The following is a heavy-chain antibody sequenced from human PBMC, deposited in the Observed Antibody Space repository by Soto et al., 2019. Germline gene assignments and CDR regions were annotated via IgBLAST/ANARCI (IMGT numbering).Heavy chain of an antibody. Sequence: SETLSLTCAVSGGSISSGGYSWSWIRQPPGKGLEWIGYIYHSGSTYYNPSLKSRVTISVDRSKNQFSLKLSSVTAADTAVYYCARAFPYYDSSGYYAPAFDIWGQGTMVTVSS. V-gene: IGHV4-30-2*01. CDR1: GGSISSGGYS. CDR3: ARAFPYYDSSGYYAPAFDI. CDR2: IYHSGST. J-gene: IGHJ3*02. D-gene: IGHD3-22*01.